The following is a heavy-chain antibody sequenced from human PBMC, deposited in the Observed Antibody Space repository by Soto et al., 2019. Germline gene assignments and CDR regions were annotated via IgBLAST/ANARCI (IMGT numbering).Heavy chain of an antibody. J-gene: IGHJ4*02. V-gene: IGHV1-69*13. CDR2: IVPIRRTA. CDR1: GGTFSSYR. Sequence: AASVKASCKASGGTFSSYRINWVRQAPGQGLEWVCVIVPIRRTADYAQTFQGRVIITADESARTSYMELSSLRSQDTAVYYCVRDSGAKLSSSWGQGTLVTVSS. D-gene: IGHD6-13*01. CDR3: VRDSGAKLSSS.